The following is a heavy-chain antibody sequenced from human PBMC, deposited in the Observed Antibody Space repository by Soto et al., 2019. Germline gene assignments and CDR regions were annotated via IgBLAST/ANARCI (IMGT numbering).Heavy chain of an antibody. CDR2: IYPGDSDT. CDR1: GYSFTSYW. D-gene: IGHD5-12*01. CDR3: ARRKVLRDGYNFIIDY. V-gene: IGHV5-51*01. J-gene: IGHJ4*02. Sequence: LGESLKISCKGSGYSFTSYWIDWVRQMPGKGLEWMGIIYPGDSDTRYSPSFQGQVTISADKSISTAYLQWSSLKASDTAMYYCARRKVLRDGYNFIIDYWGQGTLVTVSS.